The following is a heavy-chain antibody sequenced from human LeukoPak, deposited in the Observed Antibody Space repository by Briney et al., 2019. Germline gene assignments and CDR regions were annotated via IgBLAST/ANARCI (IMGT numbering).Heavy chain of an antibody. CDR2: IDNSGTS. CDR1: GDSISPSY. V-gene: IGHV4-59*01. D-gene: IGHD5/OR15-5a*01. J-gene: IGHJ5*01. Sequence: SETLSLTCTFSGDSISPSYWTWVRQPPGKGLEWIGYIDNSGTSNYNPSLKGRVSMSVDTSKNQLSLNLGSVTAADTAVYYCARALREKRSGGIWGVIVSEWFDSWGPGTLVTVSS. CDR3: ARALREKRSGGIWGVIVSEWFDS.